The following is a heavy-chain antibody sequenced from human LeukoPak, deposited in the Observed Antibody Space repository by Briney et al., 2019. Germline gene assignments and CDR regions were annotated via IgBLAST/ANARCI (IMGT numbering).Heavy chain of an antibody. Sequence: GGSLRLSCAASGFTFSNYEMNWVRQAPGKGLEWVSYISSSGGSIYYADSVKGRLTISRDNAQQSLYLQINSLRGEDTAVYYCARVSANYFDYWGQGTLVTVSS. V-gene: IGHV3-48*03. J-gene: IGHJ4*02. D-gene: IGHD2-8*01. CDR2: ISSSGGSI. CDR3: ARVSANYFDY. CDR1: GFTFSNYE.